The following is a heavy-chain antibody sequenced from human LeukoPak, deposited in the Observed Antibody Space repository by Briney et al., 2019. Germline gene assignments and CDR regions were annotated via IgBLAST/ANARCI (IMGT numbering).Heavy chain of an antibody. V-gene: IGHV3-49*03. CDR1: GFIVSGDF. Sequence: GGSLRLSCAASGFIVSGDFMSWIRQAPGKGLEWVGFIRSKAYGETADYAASVKGRFTISRDDSKAIAYLQMNSLKTEGTAVYHCTRDRGAYNLYDYWGQGTLVTVSS. D-gene: IGHD1-1*01. CDR3: TRDRGAYNLYDY. CDR2: IRSKAYGETA. J-gene: IGHJ4*02.